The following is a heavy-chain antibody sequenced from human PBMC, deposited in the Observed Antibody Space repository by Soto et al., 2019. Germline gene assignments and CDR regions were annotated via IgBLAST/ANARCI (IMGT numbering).Heavy chain of an antibody. V-gene: IGHV4-34*01. J-gene: IGHJ6*02. CDR1: GGSFSGHY. D-gene: IGHD2-2*01. CDR2: INHRGNT. CDR3: AVPYQYCSATRCEDSYYYYALEG. Sequence: SATLSLTCSVYGGSFSGHYWSWIRQPPGKGLEWIGEINHRGNTNYNPSLKSRVTISVDTSKNQFSLKLSSVTAADTAVYYCAVPYQYCSATRCEDSYYYYALEGWGQGTTVTVSS.